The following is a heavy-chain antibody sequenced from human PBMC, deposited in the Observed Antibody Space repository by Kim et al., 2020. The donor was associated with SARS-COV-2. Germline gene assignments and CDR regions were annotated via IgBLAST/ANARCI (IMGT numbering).Heavy chain of an antibody. CDR2: ISYDGSNK. J-gene: IGHJ3*02. CDR1: GFTFSSYD. D-gene: IGHD1-26*01. CDR3: ARGYRIGSYFFAFDI. Sequence: GGSLRLSCAASGFTFSSYDMNWVRQAPGKGLEWVAVISYDGSNKYYADYVRGRFTISRDNSKNTLYLQMNSLRAEDTDVYYCARGYRIGSYFFAFDIWGQRTMVTVSS. V-gene: IGHV3-30*03.